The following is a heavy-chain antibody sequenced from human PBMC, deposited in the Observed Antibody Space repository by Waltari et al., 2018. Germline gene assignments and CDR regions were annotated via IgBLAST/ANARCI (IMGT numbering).Heavy chain of an antibody. D-gene: IGHD4-17*01. Sequence: VQLQESGPAQTKPTDPLSLACSVSGYSIRAAYCWGWIRLPPGKGLEWIGSIKHKGNTYYNPSLKSRVTLSLDTSKNQFSLTLTSVTAADTALYYCARDLYGGNAAEYFDPWGQGTLLTVSS. V-gene: IGHV4-38-2*02. CDR1: GYSIRAAYC. CDR2: IKHKGNT. CDR3: ARDLYGGNAAEYFDP. J-gene: IGHJ4*02.